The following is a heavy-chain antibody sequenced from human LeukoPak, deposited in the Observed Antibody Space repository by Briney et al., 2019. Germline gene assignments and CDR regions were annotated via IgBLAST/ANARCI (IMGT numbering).Heavy chain of an antibody. D-gene: IGHD3-9*01. J-gene: IGHJ6*02. CDR3: ARGPDILTGYLDV. V-gene: IGHV3-53*01. Sequence: PGGSLRLSCAASGFTDSSNYMRWVRQAPGKGLEWVSVIYSGGSTYYADSVKGRFTISRDNSKNTLYLQMNSLRAEDTAVYYCARGPDILTGYLDVWGQGTTVTVSS. CDR1: GFTDSSNY. CDR2: IYSGGST.